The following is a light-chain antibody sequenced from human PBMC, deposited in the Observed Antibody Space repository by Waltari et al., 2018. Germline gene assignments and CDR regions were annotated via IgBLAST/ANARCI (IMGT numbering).Light chain of an antibody. CDR3: GTWDSSLSAVL. Sequence: QSVLTQPPSVSAAPGQKVTISCSGSSSNIGNNYVSWYQQLPGTAPKLLIYDNNKRPSGIPDRFSASKAGTSATLGITGHQTGDEADYYCGTWDSSLSAVLFGGGTKLTVL. J-gene: IGLJ2*01. CDR2: DNN. V-gene: IGLV1-51*01. CDR1: SSNIGNNY.